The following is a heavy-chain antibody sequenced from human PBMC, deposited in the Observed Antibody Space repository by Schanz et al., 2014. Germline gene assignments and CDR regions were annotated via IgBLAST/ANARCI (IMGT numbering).Heavy chain of an antibody. D-gene: IGHD4-17*01. Sequence: QLQLVQSGAEVKKPGSSVKVSCKASGGTFSSYTISWVRQAPGQGLEWMGRIIPILGIANYAQNFQGRVTITADRSTSTAYMELSSLRSEDTAVYYCARGYGDSPTDFWGQGTLVTVSS. V-gene: IGHV1-69*02. CDR2: IIPILGIA. J-gene: IGHJ4*02. CDR3: ARGYGDSPTDF. CDR1: GGTFSSYT.